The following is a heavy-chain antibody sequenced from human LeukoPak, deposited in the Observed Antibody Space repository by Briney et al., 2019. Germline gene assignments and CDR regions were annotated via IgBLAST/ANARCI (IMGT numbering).Heavy chain of an antibody. CDR2: ISDGSHHT. CDR3: AKTYSRESGYDFFFHY. V-gene: IGHV3-23*01. CDR1: GFTFSAFA. D-gene: IGHD5-12*01. J-gene: IGHJ4*02. Sequence: PGGSLRLSCAASGFTFSAFAMSWVRQAPGKGLEWVSGISDGSHHTYYADSVKGRFSISRDNSRNTVYLQMNSLRVEDTAVYYCAKTYSRESGYDFFFHYWGQGTRVTVSS.